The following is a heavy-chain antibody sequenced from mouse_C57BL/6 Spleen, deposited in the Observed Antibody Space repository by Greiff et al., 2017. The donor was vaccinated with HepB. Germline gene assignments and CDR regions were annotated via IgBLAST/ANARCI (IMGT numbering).Heavy chain of an antibody. J-gene: IGHJ1*03. Sequence: EVKLVESEGGLVQPGSSMKLSCTASGFTFSDYYMAWVRQVPEKGLEWVANINYDGSSTYYLDSLKSRFIISRDNAKNILYLQMSSLKSEDTATYDCAREGRYFDVWGTGTTVTVSS. CDR3: AREGRYFDV. V-gene: IGHV5-16*01. CDR2: INYDGSST. CDR1: GFTFSDYY.